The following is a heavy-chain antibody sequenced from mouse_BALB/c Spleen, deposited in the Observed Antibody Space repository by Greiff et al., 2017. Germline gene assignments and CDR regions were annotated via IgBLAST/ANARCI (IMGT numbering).Heavy chain of an antibody. CDR2: ILPGSGST. V-gene: IGHV1-9*01. D-gene: IGHD1-2*01. CDR3: ARSHYYGSYYAMDY. CDR1: GYTFSSYW. Sequence: QVQLQQSGAELMKPGASVKISCKATGYTFSSYWIEWVKQRPGHGLEWIGEILPGSGSTNYNEKFKGKATFTADTSSNTAYMQLSSLTSEDSAVYYCARSHYYGSYYAMDYWGQGTSVTVSS. J-gene: IGHJ4*01.